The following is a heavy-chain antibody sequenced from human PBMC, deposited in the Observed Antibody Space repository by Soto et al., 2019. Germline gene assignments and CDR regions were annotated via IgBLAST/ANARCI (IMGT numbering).Heavy chain of an antibody. CDR2: VHYTGST. D-gene: IGHD3-9*01. CDR1: GGSISSGDYY. V-gene: IGHV4-61*08. CDR3: ARGGFDILTGYYDYWYFDL. J-gene: IGHJ2*01. Sequence: PSETLSLTCTVSGGSISSGDYYWSWIRQPPGKGLEWIGYVHYTGSTNYNSPLKSRVTISVDTSKNQFSLKLSSVTAADTAVYYCARGGFDILTGYYDYWYFDLWGSGTLVTVSS.